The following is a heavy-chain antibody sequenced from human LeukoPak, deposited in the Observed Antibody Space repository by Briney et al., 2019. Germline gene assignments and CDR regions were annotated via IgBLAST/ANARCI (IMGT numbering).Heavy chain of an antibody. CDR2: IYYSGTT. J-gene: IGHJ4*02. V-gene: IGHV4-59*12. D-gene: IGHD6-13*01. CDR3: ARELTAAAGTWFDY. CDR1: GGSISGYY. Sequence: PSETLSLTCSVSGGSISGYYWSWIRQPPGKGLEWIGYIYYSGTTIYNPSLKSRLTISLDTSKNQFSLNLSSVTAADTAVYYCARELTAAAGTWFDYWGQGTLVNVSS.